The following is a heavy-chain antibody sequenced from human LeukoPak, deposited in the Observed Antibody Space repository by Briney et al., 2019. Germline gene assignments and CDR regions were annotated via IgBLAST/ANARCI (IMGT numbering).Heavy chain of an antibody. CDR2: ISGSGDST. V-gene: IGHV3-23*01. Sequence: GGSLRLSCEASGFTFSNYAMSWVRQAPGKGLEWVSAISGSGDSTFDADSVKGRFTISRDNSKNTLYLQMNSLRAEDTAVYYCAKEDRRYSSLHYFDYWGQGTLVTVSS. J-gene: IGHJ4*02. CDR3: AKEDRRYSSLHYFDY. D-gene: IGHD6-13*01. CDR1: GFTFSNYA.